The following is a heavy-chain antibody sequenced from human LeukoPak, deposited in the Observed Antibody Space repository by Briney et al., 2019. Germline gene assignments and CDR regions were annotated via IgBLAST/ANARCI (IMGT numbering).Heavy chain of an antibody. V-gene: IGHV3-73*01. Sequence: GGSLRLSCAASGFSFSEAAIHWVRQASGKGLEWVGRIRSRTSNYATAYAASVKGRFTISRDDSKNTAFLQMNSLRTEDTAVYYCTRAMQWLVRLIDYWGQGTLVTVAS. J-gene: IGHJ4*02. CDR3: TRAMQWLVRLIDY. CDR2: IRSRTSNYAT. CDR1: GFSFSEAA. D-gene: IGHD6-19*01.